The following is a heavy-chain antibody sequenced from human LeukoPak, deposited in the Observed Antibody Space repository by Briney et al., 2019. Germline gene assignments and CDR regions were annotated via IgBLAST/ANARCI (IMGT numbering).Heavy chain of an antibody. J-gene: IGHJ6*03. CDR3: ARVEGRLAATGILRYYYNYIDV. Sequence: GASVKVSCKASGYTFTGYYMHWVRQAPGQGLEWMGWINPNSGDTDYAQKFQGRVTMTRNTSISTAYMEMSSLRSEDTAVYYCARVEGRLAATGILRYYYNYIDVWGTGTTVTVSS. D-gene: IGHD6-13*01. CDR2: INPNSGDT. CDR1: GYTFTGYY. V-gene: IGHV1-2*02.